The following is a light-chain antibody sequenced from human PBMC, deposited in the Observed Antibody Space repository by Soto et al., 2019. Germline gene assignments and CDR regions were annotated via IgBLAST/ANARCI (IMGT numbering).Light chain of an antibody. CDR1: QSVSSSY. V-gene: IGKV3-15*01. CDR3: QQYNNWPPIT. Sequence: EIVLTQSPGTLSLSPGERATLSCRASQSVSSSYLAWYQQKPGQAPRLLIYAASIRASDFPARFSGSGSGTEFTLTISGLQSEDFAVYFCQQYNNWPPITFGQGTRLEI. J-gene: IGKJ5*01. CDR2: AAS.